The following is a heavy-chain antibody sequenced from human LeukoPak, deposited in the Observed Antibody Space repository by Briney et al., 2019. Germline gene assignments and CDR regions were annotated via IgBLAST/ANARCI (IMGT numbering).Heavy chain of an antibody. CDR2: ISYDGSNK. V-gene: IGHV3-30*04. CDR1: GFTFSSYA. Sequence: GGSLRLSCAASGFTFSSYAMHWVRQAPGKGLEWVAVISYDGSNKYCADSVKGRFTISRDNSKNMLYLQMNSLRAEDTAVYYCARDSSQGDYGMDVWGKGTTVTVSS. CDR3: ARDSSQGDYGMDV. D-gene: IGHD3-16*01. J-gene: IGHJ6*04.